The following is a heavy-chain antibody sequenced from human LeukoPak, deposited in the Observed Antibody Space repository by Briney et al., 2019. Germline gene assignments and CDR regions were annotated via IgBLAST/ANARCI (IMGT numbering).Heavy chain of an antibody. CDR1: GFTFSSYA. J-gene: IGHJ6*02. CDR2: ISDSGGST. V-gene: IGHV3-23*01. CDR3: AKVRGKHYFYGMDV. Sequence: GGSLRLSCAASGFTFSSYAMSWVRQASGKGLEWVSSISDSGGSTYYADSVKGRFTISRDNSKNMLYLQMSSLRAEDTAVYYCAKVRGKHYFYGMDVWGQGTTVTVSS.